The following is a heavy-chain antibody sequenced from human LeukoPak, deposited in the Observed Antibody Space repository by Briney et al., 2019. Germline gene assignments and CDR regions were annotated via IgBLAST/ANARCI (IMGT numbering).Heavy chain of an antibody. CDR3: ARRYGTSGWIDY. D-gene: IGHD3-22*01. CDR1: GGSISGHY. Sequence: SETLSLTCTVAGGSISGHYWSWIRQFPGKGLEWSGYIYDSGSTNYNPSLRSRVTISVDTHKKQCSLKLTSVTAADTAVYYCARRYGTSGWIDYWGQGTLVTVSS. CDR2: IYDSGST. J-gene: IGHJ4*02. V-gene: IGHV4-59*11.